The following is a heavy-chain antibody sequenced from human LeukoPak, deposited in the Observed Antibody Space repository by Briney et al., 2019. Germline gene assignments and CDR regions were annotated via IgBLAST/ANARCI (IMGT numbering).Heavy chain of an antibody. Sequence: GASVKVSCKASGYTFTGYYMHWVRQAPGQGLEWMGRINPNSGGTNYAQKFQGRVTMTRDTSISTAYMELSRLRSDDTAVYYCARDSASYHYCYDSSGYSDYWGQGTLVTVSS. J-gene: IGHJ4*02. CDR3: ARDSASYHYCYDSSGYSDY. D-gene: IGHD3-22*01. CDR2: INPNSGGT. V-gene: IGHV1-2*06. CDR1: GYTFTGYY.